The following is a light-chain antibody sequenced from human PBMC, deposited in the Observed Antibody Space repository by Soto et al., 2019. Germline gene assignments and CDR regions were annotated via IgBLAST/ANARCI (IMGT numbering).Light chain of an antibody. J-gene: IGKJ3*01. Sequence: DIQMTQSPPSLSASVGDRVIITCRASQSISYHLNWYQQKPGKVPRLIIHAASSLQSGAPSRFSGSGSGTDFTLTISSLQPEDFAVYYCQQSHSLPITFGPGTKLDFK. V-gene: IGKV1-39*01. CDR1: QSISYH. CDR2: AAS. CDR3: QQSHSLPIT.